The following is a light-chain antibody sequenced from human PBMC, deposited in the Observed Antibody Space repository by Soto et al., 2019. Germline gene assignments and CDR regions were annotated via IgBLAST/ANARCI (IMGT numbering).Light chain of an antibody. V-gene: IGKV3-11*01. CDR1: QSIHTS. Sequence: VLTHSPATLSLYPGEIATLSCRASQSIHTSLAWYQQKSGKPPRLVIYDSTLRANGVPDRFGGSRSGTEFTLTINSLEPEDFAVYYCQQRNVWPPITFGQGTRLEIK. CDR2: DST. J-gene: IGKJ5*01. CDR3: QQRNVWPPIT.